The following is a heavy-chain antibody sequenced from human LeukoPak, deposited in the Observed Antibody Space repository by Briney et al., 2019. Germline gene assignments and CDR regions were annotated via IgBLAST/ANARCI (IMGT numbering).Heavy chain of an antibody. CDR3: AKDLYDFWSGYDRS. D-gene: IGHD3-3*01. V-gene: IGHV3-30*18. CDR1: GFTFSSYG. J-gene: IGHJ4*02. CDR2: ISYDGSNK. Sequence: PGRSLRLSCAASGFTFSSYGMHWVRQAPGKGLEWVAVISYDGSNKYYADSVKGRFTISRDNSKNTLYLQMNSLGAEDTAVYYCAKDLYDFWSGYDRSWGQGTLVTVSS.